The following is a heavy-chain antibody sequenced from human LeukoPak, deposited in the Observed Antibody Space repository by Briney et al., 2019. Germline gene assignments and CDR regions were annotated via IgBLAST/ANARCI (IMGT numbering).Heavy chain of an antibody. Sequence: SETLSLTCTVSSFSISSGHYYWSWIRQPPGKGLEWIGYIDYGGSTYYNPSLQSRVTISIDGSKNQFSLKLSSVTAADTAVYYCARVPSRYSSGWIFDYWGQGTLVTVSS. V-gene: IGHV4-30-4*01. D-gene: IGHD6-19*01. CDR3: ARVPSRYSSGWIFDY. CDR1: SFSISSGHYY. CDR2: IDYGGST. J-gene: IGHJ4*02.